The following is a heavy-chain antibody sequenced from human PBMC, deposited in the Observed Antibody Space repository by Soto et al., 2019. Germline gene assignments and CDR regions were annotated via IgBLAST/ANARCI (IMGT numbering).Heavy chain of an antibody. CDR1: GGSISSSSYY. V-gene: IGHV4-39*01. J-gene: IGHJ4*02. CDR3: ATSGSNGQSDF. CDR2: IYKSGST. D-gene: IGHD3-10*01. Sequence: SETLSLTCTVSGGSISSSSYYWGWIRQPPGKGLEWIGIIYKSGSTYYNPSLKSQVTISVDTSKNQFSLKLSSVTAADTAVYYCATSGSNGQSDFWAQGTLVTVSS.